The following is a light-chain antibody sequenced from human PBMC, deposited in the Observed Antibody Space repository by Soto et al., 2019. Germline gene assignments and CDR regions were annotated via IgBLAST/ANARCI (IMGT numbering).Light chain of an antibody. V-gene: IGLV3-21*02. Sequence: SYELTQPPSVSVAPGQTASITCGGNNIGSKSVHWYQQKPGQAPVLVVYDDSDRPSGIPERFSGSNSGNTATLTISRVEAGDEADYYCQVWDSSSDHVVFGGGTKVTVL. CDR2: DDS. CDR3: QVWDSSSDHVV. CDR1: NIGSKS. J-gene: IGLJ2*01.